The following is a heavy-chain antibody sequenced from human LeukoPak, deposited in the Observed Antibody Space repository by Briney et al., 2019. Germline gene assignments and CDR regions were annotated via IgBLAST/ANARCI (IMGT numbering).Heavy chain of an antibody. V-gene: IGHV3-23*01. D-gene: IGHD6-19*01. CDR3: AKVPRIAVAGTNYYYMDV. CDR1: GFTFSNYA. Sequence: PGGSLRLSCVASGFTFSNYAMSWVRQAPGQGLEWVSAISDSGRNTFYADSVKGRFTISRDNSKNTLYLQMNSLRAEDTAVYYCAKVPRIAVAGTNYYYMDVWGKGTTVTVSS. J-gene: IGHJ6*03. CDR2: ISDSGRNT.